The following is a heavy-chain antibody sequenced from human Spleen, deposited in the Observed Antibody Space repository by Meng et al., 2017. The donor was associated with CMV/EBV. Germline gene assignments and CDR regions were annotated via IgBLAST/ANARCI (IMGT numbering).Heavy chain of an antibody. CDR3: ARASIAAQINWFDP. CDR1: GGSISSGDYY. D-gene: IGHD6-6*01. Sequence: QVQLQQWGAGLLKPSETLSLTCAVSGGSISSGDYYWSWIRQPPGKGLEWIGYIYYSGSTYYNPSLKSRVTISVDTSKNQFSLKLSSVTAADTAVYYCARASIAAQINWFDPWGQGTLVTVSS. J-gene: IGHJ5*02. V-gene: IGHV4-30-4*08. CDR2: IYYSGST.